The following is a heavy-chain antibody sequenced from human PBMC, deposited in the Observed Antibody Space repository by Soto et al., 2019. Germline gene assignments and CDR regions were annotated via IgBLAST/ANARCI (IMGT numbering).Heavy chain of an antibody. CDR1: GFTFSSYW. CDR2: IMQDGHEK. Sequence: GGSLRLSCEGSGFTFSSYWMSWVRQAPGKGLEWVANIMQDGHEKNYVDSVKGRFTISRDNRKKSIFLQMNRLRAEETAVYYCARPAYSSGWRYDAFDIWGQGTMVTVSS. D-gene: IGHD6-19*01. CDR3: ARPAYSSGWRYDAFDI. V-gene: IGHV3-7*01. J-gene: IGHJ3*02.